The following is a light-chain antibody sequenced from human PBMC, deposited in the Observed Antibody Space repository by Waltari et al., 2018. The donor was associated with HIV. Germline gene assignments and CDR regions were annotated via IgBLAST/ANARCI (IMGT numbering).Light chain of an antibody. CDR3: SSYSSTSSYV. V-gene: IGLV2-14*03. CDR2: DVN. J-gene: IGLJ1*01. CDR1: SSDIVGHAF. Sequence: QSALTQPASVSGSPGQSVTISCTGTSSDIVGHAFDSWYPRHPGKSPKLLIYDVNLRPSGFSDRFSASRSGNTASLTISGLQADDEADYFCSSYSSTSSYVFGAGTSVIVL.